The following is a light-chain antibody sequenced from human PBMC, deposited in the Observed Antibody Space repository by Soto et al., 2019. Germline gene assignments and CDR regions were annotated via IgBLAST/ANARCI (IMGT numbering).Light chain of an antibody. J-gene: IGLJ2*01. Sequence: SYELTQPPSVSVAPGKTARITCGGNNIGSKSVHWYQQKPGQAPVLVIYYDSDRPSGIPERFSGSNSGNTATLTISRVEAGDEADYYCQVWDSSSDHPWVGVFGGGTKLTVL. V-gene: IGLV3-21*04. CDR3: QVWDSSSDHPWVGV. CDR1: NIGSKS. CDR2: YDS.